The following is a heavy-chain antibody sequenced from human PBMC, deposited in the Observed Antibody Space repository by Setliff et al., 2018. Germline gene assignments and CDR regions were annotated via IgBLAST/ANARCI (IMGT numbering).Heavy chain of an antibody. Sequence: ASVKVSCKVSGYRLIEVSMHWVRQAPGKGLEWMGGFDPEDEETIYAQKFQGWVTMTRDTSISTAYMELSRLRSDDTAVYYCARRRYYYDSSGYRWGGFYFDYWGQGTLVTVSS. CDR2: FDPEDEET. D-gene: IGHD3-22*01. J-gene: IGHJ4*02. CDR1: GYRLIEVS. V-gene: IGHV1-24*01. CDR3: ARRRYYYDSSGYRWGGFYFDY.